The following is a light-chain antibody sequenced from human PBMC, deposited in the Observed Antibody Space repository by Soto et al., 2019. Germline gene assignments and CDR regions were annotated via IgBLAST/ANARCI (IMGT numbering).Light chain of an antibody. Sequence: QSALTQPASVSGSPGQSITISCTGTSSDVWSYNFVSWYQEHPGKAPKVMIYEVYKRPSGVSNRFSGSKSGSTASLTISGLQVEEEADYYCCSYAGSSTYVFGTGTKLTVL. CDR3: CSYAGSSTYV. CDR2: EVY. J-gene: IGLJ1*01. CDR1: SSDVWSYNF. V-gene: IGLV2-23*02.